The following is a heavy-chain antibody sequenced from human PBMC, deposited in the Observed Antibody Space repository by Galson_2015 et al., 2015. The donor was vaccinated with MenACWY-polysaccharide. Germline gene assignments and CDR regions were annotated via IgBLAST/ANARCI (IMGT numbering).Heavy chain of an antibody. Sequence: SVKVSCKASGYTFTNYGLHWVRQAPGQRLEWMGRINAGNGNTKYSQEFQGSVTITRDTSASTAYMELSSLRSEDTAVYYCARKGDYPGFDYWGQGTLVTASS. J-gene: IGHJ4*02. CDR1: GYTFTNYG. CDR3: ARKGDYPGFDY. V-gene: IGHV1-3*01. CDR2: INAGNGNT. D-gene: IGHD4-17*01.